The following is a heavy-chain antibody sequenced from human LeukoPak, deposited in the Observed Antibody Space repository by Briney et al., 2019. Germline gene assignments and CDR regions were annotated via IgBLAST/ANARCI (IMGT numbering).Heavy chain of an antibody. CDR2: ISFNGNDK. CDR3: ARVYGAEIDY. J-gene: IGHJ4*02. CDR1: GFTFSAYE. V-gene: IGHV3-30*04. D-gene: IGHD4/OR15-4a*01. Sequence: QPGGSLRLSCAASGFTFSAYEMNWVRQAPGKGLEWVTLISFNGNDKKYADSVKGRFTVSRDNSRNTVFLQMNSLRPEDTAIYYCARVYGAEIDYWGQGTQVIVSS.